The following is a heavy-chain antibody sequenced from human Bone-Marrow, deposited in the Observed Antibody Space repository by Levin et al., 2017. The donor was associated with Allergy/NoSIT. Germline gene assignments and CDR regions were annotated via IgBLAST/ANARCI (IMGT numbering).Heavy chain of an antibody. CDR2: VYYGGMT. D-gene: IGHD1-26*01. V-gene: IGHV4-61*01. J-gene: IGHJ4*02. CDR1: GDSVSSYTYY. Sequence: PSETLSLACSVSGDSVSSYTYYWSWIRQPPGKNLEWIGFVYYGGMTKFNSSLTSRVTMSLDTSKNQFSLNLTSVTAADTAVYYCARDLGGSYAYFDYWGQGILVTVSA. CDR3: ARDLGGSYAYFDY.